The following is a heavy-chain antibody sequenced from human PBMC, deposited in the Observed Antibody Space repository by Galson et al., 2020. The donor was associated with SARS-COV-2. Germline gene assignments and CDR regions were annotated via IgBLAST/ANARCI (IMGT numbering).Heavy chain of an antibody. CDR1: GFTFSSYS. Sequence: GGSLRLSCAASGFTFSSYSMNWVRQAPGKGLEWVSYISSSSSTIYYADSVKGRFTISRDNAKNSLYLQMNSLRVEDTAVYYCAGIAAAGTLYYYYGMDVWGQGTTVTVSS. CDR3: AGIAAAGTLYYYYGMDV. D-gene: IGHD6-13*01. J-gene: IGHJ6*02. CDR2: ISSSSSTI. V-gene: IGHV3-48*01.